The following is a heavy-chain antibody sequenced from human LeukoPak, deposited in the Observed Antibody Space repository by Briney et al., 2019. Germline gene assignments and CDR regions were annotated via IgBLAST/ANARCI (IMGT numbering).Heavy chain of an antibody. CDR2: INHSGST. J-gene: IGHJ5*02. CDR1: GRSFSGYY. V-gene: IGHV4-34*01. Sequence: SETLSLTCAVYGRSFSGYYWSWIRQPPGKGLEWIGEINHSGSTNYNPSLKSRVTISVDTSKNQFSLKLSSVTAADTAVYYCARVKPTYYYGSGSYSISPTRWFDPWGQGTLVTVSS. CDR3: ARVKPTYYYGSGSYSISPTRWFDP. D-gene: IGHD3-10*01.